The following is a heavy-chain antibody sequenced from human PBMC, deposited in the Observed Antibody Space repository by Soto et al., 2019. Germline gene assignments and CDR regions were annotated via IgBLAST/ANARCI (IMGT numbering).Heavy chain of an antibody. CDR2: IYYSGST. V-gene: IGHV4-39*01. D-gene: IGHD3-10*01. Sequence: QLQLQESGPGLVKPSETLSLTCTVSGGSISSSSYYWGWIRQPPGKGLEWIGSIYYSGSTYYNPSLKSRVTISVDTSKNQFSLKLSSVTAADTAVYYCARQGLWFGERVFDYWGQGTLVTVSS. J-gene: IGHJ4*02. CDR1: GGSISSSSYY. CDR3: ARQGLWFGERVFDY.